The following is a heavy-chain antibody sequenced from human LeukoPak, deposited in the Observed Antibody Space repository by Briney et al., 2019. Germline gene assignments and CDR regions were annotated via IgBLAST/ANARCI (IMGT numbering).Heavy chain of an antibody. V-gene: IGHV4-39*07. CDR1: GGSISSSSYY. D-gene: IGHD3-22*01. J-gene: IGHJ3*02. Sequence: SETLSLTCTVSGGSISSSSYYWGWIRQPPGKGLEWIGSIYYSGSTYYNPSLKSRVTISVDTSKNQFSLKLSSVTAADTAVYYCAMGYYYDSSGYWKPAFDIWGQGTMVTVSS. CDR3: AMGYYYDSSGYWKPAFDI. CDR2: IYYSGST.